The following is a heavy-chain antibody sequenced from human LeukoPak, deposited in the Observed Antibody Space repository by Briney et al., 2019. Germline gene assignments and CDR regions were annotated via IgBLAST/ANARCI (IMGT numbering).Heavy chain of an antibody. D-gene: IGHD3-3*01. CDR1: GFTFTNYA. CDR2: ITNAGGGT. J-gene: IGHJ4*02. V-gene: IGHV3-23*01. Sequence: GGSLRLSCAASGFTFTNYAMSWVRQAPGKGLEWVSTITNAGGGTYYADSVKGRFTISRDNSKNTLYLQMNSPRAEDTAIYYCAKPLGGQYKNFLDYWGQGTLVPVSS. CDR3: AKPLGGQYKNFLDY.